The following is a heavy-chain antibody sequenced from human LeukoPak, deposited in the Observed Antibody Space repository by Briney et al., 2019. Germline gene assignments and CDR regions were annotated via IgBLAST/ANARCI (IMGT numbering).Heavy chain of an antibody. CDR1: GGSISSGSYY. D-gene: IGHD3-10*01. J-gene: IGHJ5*02. Sequence: NPSETLSLTCTVSGGSISSGSYYWSWIRQPAGKGLEWIGRIYTSGSTNYNPSLKSRVTISVDTSKNQFSLKLSSVTAADTAVYYCARNRYYYGSGNYGVPNWFDPWGQGTLVTVSS. CDR2: IYTSGST. CDR3: ARNRYYYGSGNYGVPNWFDP. V-gene: IGHV4-61*02.